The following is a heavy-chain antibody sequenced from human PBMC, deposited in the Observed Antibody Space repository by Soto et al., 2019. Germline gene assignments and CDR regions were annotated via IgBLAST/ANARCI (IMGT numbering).Heavy chain of an antibody. CDR1: GFTFSSFG. J-gene: IGHJ6*02. Sequence: GGSLRLSCAASGFTFSSFGMHWVRQAPGKGLEWVAVISYDGSNKYYADSVKGRFTISRDNSKNTLYLQMNSLRAEDTAVYYCAKPTSREDIWGRYYYYGMDVWGQGTTVTVSS. V-gene: IGHV3-30*18. CDR3: AKPTSREDIWGRYYYYGMDV. D-gene: IGHD5-12*01. CDR2: ISYDGSNK.